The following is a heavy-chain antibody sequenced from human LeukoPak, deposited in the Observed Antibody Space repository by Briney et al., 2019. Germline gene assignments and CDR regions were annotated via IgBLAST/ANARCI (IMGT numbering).Heavy chain of an antibody. CDR2: MSIDGTST. CDR3: LRRGGSSNAFEV. D-gene: IGHD2-15*01. Sequence: GGSLRLSCAASGFTVSTYWMDWVRHAPGKGLVWVSRMSIDGTSTAYADSVKGRFTISRDTAENTLRLQMNSLRVEGTAVYYWLRRGGSSNAFEVWGQGTTVTVSS. V-gene: IGHV3-74*01. J-gene: IGHJ3*01. CDR1: GFTVSTYW.